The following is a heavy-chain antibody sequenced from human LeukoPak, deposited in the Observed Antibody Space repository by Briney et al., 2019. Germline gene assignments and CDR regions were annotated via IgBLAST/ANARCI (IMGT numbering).Heavy chain of an antibody. D-gene: IGHD1-14*01. J-gene: IGHJ4*02. V-gene: IGHV3-23*01. Sequence: GGSLRLSCAASGFTFGSSPMSWVRQAPGKGLEWVSGISSSGGDTPYADSVKGRFTISRDNSKNMVYLQMNSLRAEDTAVYYCAKKSSGLNPFDYWGQGTLVTVSS. CDR2: ISSSGGDT. CDR3: AKKSSGLNPFDY. CDR1: GFTFGSSP.